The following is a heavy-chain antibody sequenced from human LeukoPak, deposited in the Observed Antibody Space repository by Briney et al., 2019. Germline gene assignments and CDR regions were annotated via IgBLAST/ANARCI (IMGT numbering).Heavy chain of an antibody. CDR3: ARHLATFGGVIGAVGY. CDR2: IYYSGST. CDR1: GGSISSSSYY. V-gene: IGHV4-39*01. Sequence: SETLSLTCTVSGGSISSSSYYWGWIRQPPGKGLEWIGSIYYSGSTYYDPSLKSRVTISVDASKNQFSLKLSSVTAADTAVYYCARHLATFGGVIGAVGYWGQGTLVTVSS. J-gene: IGHJ4*02. D-gene: IGHD3-16*02.